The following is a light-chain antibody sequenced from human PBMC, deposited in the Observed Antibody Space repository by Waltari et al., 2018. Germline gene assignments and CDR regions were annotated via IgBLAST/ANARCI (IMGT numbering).Light chain of an antibody. Sequence: QSALTQPPSVSGSPGQSVTTPCTGTSRDLGASKYLPWPQQHPGKPPKLIIFDVSARPSGVPDRFSGSKSGSTASLTISGLQADDEGDYYCCSFAGGYTMAIGGGTKLTVL. J-gene: IGLJ2*01. V-gene: IGLV2-11*01. CDR2: DVS. CDR3: CSFAGGYTMA. CDR1: SRDLGASKY.